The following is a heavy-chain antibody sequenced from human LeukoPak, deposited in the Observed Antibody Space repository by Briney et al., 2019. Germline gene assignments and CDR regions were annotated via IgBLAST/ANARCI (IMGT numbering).Heavy chain of an antibody. CDR3: ARGNWGYCSSTSCYGRNWFDP. D-gene: IGHD2-2*01. Sequence: PSETLSLTCTVSGGSISSGSYYWSWIRQPAGKGLEWIGRIYTSGSTNYNPSLKSRVTISVDTSKNQFSLKLSSVTAADTAVYYCARGNWGYCSSTSCYGRNWFDPWGQGTLVTVSS. CDR1: GGSISSGSYY. J-gene: IGHJ5*02. V-gene: IGHV4-61*02. CDR2: IYTSGST.